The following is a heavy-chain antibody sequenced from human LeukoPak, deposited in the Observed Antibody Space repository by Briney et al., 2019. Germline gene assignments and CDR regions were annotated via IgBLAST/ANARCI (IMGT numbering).Heavy chain of an antibody. CDR2: IYYSGST. Sequence: SQTLSLTCTVSGGSISSGGYYWSRIRQHPGKGLEWIGYIYYSGSTYYNPSLKSRVTISVDTSKNQFSLKLSSVTAADTAVYYCARDSRPFTYYDFWSGDSNWFDPWGQGTLVTVSS. CDR1: GGSISSGGYY. J-gene: IGHJ5*02. CDR3: ARDSRPFTYYDFWSGDSNWFDP. D-gene: IGHD3-3*01. V-gene: IGHV4-31*03.